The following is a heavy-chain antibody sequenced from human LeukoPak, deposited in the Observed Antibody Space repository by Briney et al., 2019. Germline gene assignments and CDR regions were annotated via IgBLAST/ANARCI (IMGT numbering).Heavy chain of an antibody. Sequence: GGSLRLSCAASGFTFSSYSMNWVRQAPGKGLEWVSSISSSSSYIYYADSVKGRFTISRDNAKNSLYLQMNSLRAEDTAVYYCARMYYYDSSGYYPPTIQGYYFDYWGQGTLVTVSP. CDR2: ISSSSSYI. CDR1: GFTFSSYS. J-gene: IGHJ4*02. V-gene: IGHV3-21*01. CDR3: ARMYYYDSSGYYPPTIQGYYFDY. D-gene: IGHD3-22*01.